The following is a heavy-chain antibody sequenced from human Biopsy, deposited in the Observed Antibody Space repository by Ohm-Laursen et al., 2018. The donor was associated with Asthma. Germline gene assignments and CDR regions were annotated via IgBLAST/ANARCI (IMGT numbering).Heavy chain of an antibody. D-gene: IGHD5-12*01. CDR1: GGTFSSYA. Sequence: SSVKVSCNPSGGTFSSYAISWVRQAPGQGLEWMGGLIPVLGTPDHAQMFEGRVTITADESTSTAYMELSSLSSEDTAVYYCARGYSGSDRIVYYYSGLEVWGQGTTVTVSS. CDR2: LIPVLGTP. V-gene: IGHV1-69*01. J-gene: IGHJ6*02. CDR3: ARGYSGSDRIVYYYSGLEV.